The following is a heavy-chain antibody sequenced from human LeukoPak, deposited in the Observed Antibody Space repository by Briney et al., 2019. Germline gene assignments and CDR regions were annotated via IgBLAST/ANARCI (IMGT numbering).Heavy chain of an antibody. J-gene: IGHJ4*02. V-gene: IGHV1-69*04. CDR2: IIPFHGIA. CDR3: ATSPLVAANTPFFDH. Sequence: SVSVSYKACVGTFRHYAIRWVPQAPGQGLDWMGRIIPFHGIANYAQKFQGRVTMTADKSTSTAYMELSSLRSEDTAVYYCATSPLVAANTPFFDHWGQVTLVTVSS. CDR1: VGTFRHYA. D-gene: IGHD5-12*01.